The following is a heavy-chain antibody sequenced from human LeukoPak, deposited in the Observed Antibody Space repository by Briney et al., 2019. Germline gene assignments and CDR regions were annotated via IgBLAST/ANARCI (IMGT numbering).Heavy chain of an antibody. CDR1: GGSFSGYY. CDR3: ARGPHTGVNYYDSSGYYY. CDR2: INHSGST. J-gene: IGHJ4*02. D-gene: IGHD3-22*01. Sequence: SETLSLTCAVYGGSFSGYYWSWTRQPPGKGLEWIGEINHSGSTNYNPSLKSRVTISVDTSKNQFSLKLSSVTAADTAVYYCARGPHTGVNYYDSSGYYYWGQGTLVTVSS. V-gene: IGHV4-34*01.